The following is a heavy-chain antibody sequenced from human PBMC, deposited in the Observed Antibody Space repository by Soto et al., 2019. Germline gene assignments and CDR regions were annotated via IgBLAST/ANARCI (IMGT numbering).Heavy chain of an antibody. D-gene: IGHD2-15*01. V-gene: IGHV3-21*05. CDR3: VRGGGGGLFDP. CDR2: ISPGSRYP. J-gene: IGHJ5*02. Sequence: PGGSLRLSCAGSGFTFSNYAMNWVRQAPGKGLEWVSYISPGSRYPAYADSVKGRFTISRDNAKRSLYLQMMSLTAEDTAIYYCVRGGGGGLFDPWGQGTMVTVSS. CDR1: GFTFSNYA.